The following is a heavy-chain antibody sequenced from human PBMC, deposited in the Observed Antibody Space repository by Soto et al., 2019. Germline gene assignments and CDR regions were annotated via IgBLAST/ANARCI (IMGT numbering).Heavy chain of an antibody. CDR2: ISAYNGNT. CDR1: GYTFTSCG. D-gene: IGHD3-9*01. J-gene: IGHJ6*02. CDR3: AREGGDYYDILTGYYMSRDYYGMDV. Sequence: ASVKVSCKASGYTFTSCGISCVRQAPGQGLEWMGWISAYNGNTNFAQKLQGRVTMTTDTSTSTAYMELRSLRSDDTAVYYCAREGGDYYDILTGYYMSRDYYGMDVWGQGTTVTVSS. V-gene: IGHV1-18*04.